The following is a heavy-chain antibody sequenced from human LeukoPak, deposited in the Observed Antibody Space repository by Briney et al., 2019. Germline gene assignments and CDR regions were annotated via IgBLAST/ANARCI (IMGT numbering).Heavy chain of an antibody. D-gene: IGHD6-13*01. J-gene: IGHJ4*02. CDR3: ARGRKDMMAAGLFDY. CDR1: GFTFRNYG. V-gene: IGHV3-33*01. Sequence: GGSLRLSCAASGFTFRNYGMHWVRQAPGKGLEWVALIWSDDRNKYYADSVKGQFTISRDNSKNTVYLQMNNLRAEDTAVYYCARGRKDMMAAGLFDYWGQGTLVTVSS. CDR2: IWSDDRNK.